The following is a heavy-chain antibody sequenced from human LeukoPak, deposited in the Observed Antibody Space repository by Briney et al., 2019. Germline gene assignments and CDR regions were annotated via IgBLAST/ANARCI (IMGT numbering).Heavy chain of an antibody. Sequence: LPGGSLRLSCAASGFTFANYAMHWVRQAPGKGLEWVAVIWYDGTDKYYADSVKGRFTISRDNSKRTLYLQMNSLRVEDTAIYYCARDEGVLLVPSYYFDYWGQGTLVTVSS. CDR1: GFTFANYA. CDR3: ARDEGVLLVPSYYFDY. J-gene: IGHJ4*02. V-gene: IGHV3-33*01. D-gene: IGHD3-10*01. CDR2: IWYDGTDK.